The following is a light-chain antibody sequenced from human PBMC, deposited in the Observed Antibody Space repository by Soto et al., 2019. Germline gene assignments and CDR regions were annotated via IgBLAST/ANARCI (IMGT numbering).Light chain of an antibody. CDR2: EVS. V-gene: IGLV2-8*01. Sequence: QSALTQPPSASGSPGQSVTITCTGTSSDVGGYNYVAWYQQHTGKAPKFIIYEVSKRPSGVPNRFSGSKSDNTASLTVSGLQAEDEADYYCSSYAGSNTFVVFGGGTKLTVL. CDR1: SSDVGGYNY. CDR3: SSYAGSNTFVV. J-gene: IGLJ2*01.